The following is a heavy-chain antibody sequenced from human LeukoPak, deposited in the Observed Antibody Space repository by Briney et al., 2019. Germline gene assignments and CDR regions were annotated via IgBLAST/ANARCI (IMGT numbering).Heavy chain of an antibody. V-gene: IGHV4-34*01. CDR3: ARLIRQLVPYYYYYMDV. J-gene: IGHJ6*03. CDR2: INHSGST. D-gene: IGHD6-6*01. Sequence: PSETLSLTCAVYGGSFSGYYWSWIRQPPGKGLEWIGEINHSGSTNYNPSLKSRVIISVDTSKNQFSLKLSSVTAADTAVYYCARLIRQLVPYYYYYMDVWGKGTTVTVSS. CDR1: GGSFSGYY.